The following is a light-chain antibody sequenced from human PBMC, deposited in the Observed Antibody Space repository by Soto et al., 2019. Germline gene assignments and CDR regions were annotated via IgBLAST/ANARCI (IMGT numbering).Light chain of an antibody. V-gene: IGKV1-5*01. CDR1: QSISNY. Sequence: DIQVTQSPSSLFASXXDRVPITCGASQSISNYVNGDQQKPGKAPQXXRDEASSLERGVPSRFSGRGAGTEFTLTISSLQPDDSATYYCQQYKSDPWTFGQGTKV. CDR3: QQYKSDPWT. J-gene: IGKJ1*01. CDR2: EAS.